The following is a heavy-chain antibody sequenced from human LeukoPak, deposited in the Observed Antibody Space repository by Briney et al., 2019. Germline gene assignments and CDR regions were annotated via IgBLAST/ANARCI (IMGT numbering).Heavy chain of an antibody. CDR2: INPNSGGT. CDR3: ARAGHGSYSSSWSLYYFDY. CDR1: GYTFTGYY. D-gene: IGHD6-13*01. J-gene: IGHJ4*02. Sequence: ASVKVSCKASGYTFTGYYMHWVRQAPGQGLEWMGWINPNSGGTNYAQKFQGWVTMTRDTSISTAYMELSRLRSDDTAVYYCARAGHGSYSSSWSLYYFDYWGQGTLVTVSS. V-gene: IGHV1-2*04.